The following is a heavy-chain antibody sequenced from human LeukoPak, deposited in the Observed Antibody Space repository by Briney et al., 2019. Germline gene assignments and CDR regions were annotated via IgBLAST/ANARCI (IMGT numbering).Heavy chain of an antibody. CDR2: IYYSGNT. J-gene: IGHJ2*01. V-gene: IGHV4-59*01. Sequence: SETLSLTCSVSGGSISSYYWTWVRQPPGKGLEWIGYIYYSGNTNYNPSLKSRVTISVDTSKNQFSLKLSSVSAADTAVYYCARVYYSRSYDYWYFDLWGRGTLVTVSS. CDR1: GGSISSYY. CDR3: ARVYYSRSYDYWYFDL. D-gene: IGHD6-13*01.